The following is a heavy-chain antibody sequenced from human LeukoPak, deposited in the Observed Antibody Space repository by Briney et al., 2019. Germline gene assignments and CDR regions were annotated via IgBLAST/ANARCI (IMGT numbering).Heavy chain of an antibody. CDR2: ISGSGGST. CDR3: AKDLEAWRGSYNYFDY. D-gene: IGHD1-26*01. J-gene: IGHJ4*02. V-gene: IGHV3-23*01. Sequence: GGSLRLSCAASGFTFSSYAMSWVRQAPGKGLEWVSAISGSGGSTYYADSVKGRFTISRDNSKNTLYLQMNSLRAEDTAVYYCAKDLEAWRGSYNYFDYWGQGTLVTVSS. CDR1: GFTFSSYA.